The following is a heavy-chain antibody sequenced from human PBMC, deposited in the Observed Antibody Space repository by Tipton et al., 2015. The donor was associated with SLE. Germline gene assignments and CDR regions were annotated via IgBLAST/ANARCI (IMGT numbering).Heavy chain of an antibody. Sequence: TLSLTCSVSGVSISTSRYYWGWIRPSPGQGLEWVGSLYAGGSTYFHPSLKSRASISADASKNHFSLKLNSVTAADTAVYYCARVDWTLDYWGQGTPVTVSS. J-gene: IGHJ4*02. CDR2: LYAGGST. V-gene: IGHV4-39*02. CDR3: ARVDWTLDY. D-gene: IGHD3-9*01. CDR1: GVSISTSRYY.